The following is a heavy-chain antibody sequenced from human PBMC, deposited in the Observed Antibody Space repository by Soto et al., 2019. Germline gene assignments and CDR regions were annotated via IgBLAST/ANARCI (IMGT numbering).Heavy chain of an antibody. CDR3: AKGDKSIAAAGAYYYYGMDV. Sequence: GGSLRLSCAASGFTFSSYWMSWVRQAPGKGLEWVANIKQDGSEKYYVDSVKGRFTISRDNAKNSLYLQMNSLRAEDTAVYYCAKGDKSIAAAGAYYYYGMDVWGQGTTVTVSS. CDR1: GFTFSSYW. CDR2: IKQDGSEK. D-gene: IGHD6-13*01. V-gene: IGHV3-7*01. J-gene: IGHJ6*02.